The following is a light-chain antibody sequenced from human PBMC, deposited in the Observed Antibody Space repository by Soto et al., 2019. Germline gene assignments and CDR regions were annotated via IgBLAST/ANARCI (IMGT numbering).Light chain of an antibody. Sequence: QSVLTQPASVSDSPGQSITIPCIGTSSDFGGSNFVSWYQQHPGKPPKLILYVVANRPSGVSNRFSGSKSGSTASLIISRLQTEDEADYYCVSYTSSTTYVFGTGTKVTVL. CDR1: SSDFGGSNF. CDR2: VVA. V-gene: IGLV2-14*03. J-gene: IGLJ1*01. CDR3: VSYTSSTTYV.